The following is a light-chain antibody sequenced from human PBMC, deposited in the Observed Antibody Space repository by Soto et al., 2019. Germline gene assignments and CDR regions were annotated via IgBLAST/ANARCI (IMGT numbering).Light chain of an antibody. V-gene: IGLV2-14*01. J-gene: IGLJ2*01. CDR3: ISYTSSSTLVV. CDR1: SSDVGGYNY. CDR2: DVS. Sequence: QSALTQPASVSGSPGRSITISCTGTSSDVGGYNYVSWYQQHPGKAPKLMIYDVSNRPSGVSNRFSGSKSGNTASLTISGLQAEDEADYYCISYTSSSTLVVFGGGTQLTVL.